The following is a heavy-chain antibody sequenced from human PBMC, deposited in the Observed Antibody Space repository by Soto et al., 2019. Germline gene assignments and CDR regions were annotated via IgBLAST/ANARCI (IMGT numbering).Heavy chain of an antibody. Sequence: GGSLRLSCAASGFTFSSYAMSWVRQAPGKGLEWVSAISGSGGSTYYADSVKGRFTISRDNSKNTLYLQMNSLRAEDTAVYYCAKDILGYGSSTSCDYWGHGTLVTVSS. D-gene: IGHD2-2*01. CDR3: AKDILGYGSSTSCDY. CDR1: GFTFSSYA. CDR2: ISGSGGST. J-gene: IGHJ4*01. V-gene: IGHV3-23*01.